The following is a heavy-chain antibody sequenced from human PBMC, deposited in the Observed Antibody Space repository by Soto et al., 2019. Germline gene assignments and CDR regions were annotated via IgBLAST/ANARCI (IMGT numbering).Heavy chain of an antibody. CDR3: ARDRDDYGSGNYYTRFDF. CDR2: IIPIFGTP. CDR1: GGIFSTYA. D-gene: IGHD3-10*01. J-gene: IGHJ4*02. Sequence: QVQLVQSGAEVKKPGSSVKVSCKASGGIFSTYAISWLRQAPGQGLEWMGGIIPIFGTPNYAQRFQGRVTITADESTSTAYMERSRLRSEDTAVYYGARDRDDYGSGNYYTRFDFWGQGTLVTVSS. V-gene: IGHV1-69*01.